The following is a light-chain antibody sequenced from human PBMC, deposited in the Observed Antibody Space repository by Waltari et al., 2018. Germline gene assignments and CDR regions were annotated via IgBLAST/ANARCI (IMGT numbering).Light chain of an antibody. Sequence: DVQMTQSPSTLSASVGDTVSITCRASQSIMSWLAWYQQKAGKAPKVLISKASTLESGVPSRFSGSESGTECTLTISNLQPDDFATYYCQQYNTDYTFGQGAILEIK. J-gene: IGKJ2*01. CDR2: KAS. V-gene: IGKV1-5*03. CDR1: QSIMSW. CDR3: QQYNTDYT.